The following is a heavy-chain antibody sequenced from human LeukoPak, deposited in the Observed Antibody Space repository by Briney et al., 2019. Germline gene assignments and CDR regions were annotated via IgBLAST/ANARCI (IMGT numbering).Heavy chain of an antibody. Sequence: PGGSPRLSCAASGFTLSNSWMFWVRQAPGKGLVWVSDINNDGSRTSYADSVKGRFTISRDGAKNTLFLQMNSLRAEDTAVYYCARGGLPGGFDYWGQGTLVTVSS. CDR2: INNDGSRT. V-gene: IGHV3-74*01. D-gene: IGHD7-27*01. CDR1: GFTLSNSW. CDR3: ARGGLPGGFDY. J-gene: IGHJ4*02.